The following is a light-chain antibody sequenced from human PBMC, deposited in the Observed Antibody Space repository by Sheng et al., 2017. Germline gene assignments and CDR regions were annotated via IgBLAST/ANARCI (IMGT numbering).Light chain of an antibody. CDR1: QTIGTS. J-gene: IGKJ5*01. V-gene: IGKV1-5*03. CDR2: LTS. Sequence: DIQMTQSPSTLSASVGDRVTITCRASQTIGTSLAWYQQKPGKAPKLLISLTSSLESGVPSRFSGSGSGTEFTLTISSLQSGDVAVYYCQQYNNWPRTFGQGTRLEIK. CDR3: QQYNNWPRT.